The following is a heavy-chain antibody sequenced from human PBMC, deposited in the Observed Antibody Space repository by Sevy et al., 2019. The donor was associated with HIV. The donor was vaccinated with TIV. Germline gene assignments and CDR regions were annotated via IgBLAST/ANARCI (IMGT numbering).Heavy chain of an antibody. Sequence: GGSLRLSCSASGFTFGDYALSWFRQAPGKGLEWVGFIRSGPYGGTTEYAPSVKGRFSISRDDSKSIAFLQMNSLRAEDTAVYYCANKGGSRPNDAFDTWGQRTMVTVSS. V-gene: IGHV3-49*03. D-gene: IGHD3-10*01. CDR2: IRSGPYGGTT. J-gene: IGHJ3*02. CDR1: GFTFGDYA. CDR3: ANKGGSRPNDAFDT.